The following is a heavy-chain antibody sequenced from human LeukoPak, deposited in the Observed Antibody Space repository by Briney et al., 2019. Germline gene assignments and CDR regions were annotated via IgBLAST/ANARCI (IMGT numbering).Heavy chain of an antibody. CDR3: ARGGPGYYLDY. CDR1: GFTFSSHD. Sequence: GGSLRLSCAASGFTFSSHDMHWVRQATGKGLEWVSTIGTAGDTYYPGSVKGRFTISRENARNSLYLQMNILKAGDTAVYYCARGGPGYYLDYWGQGTLVTVSP. J-gene: IGHJ4*02. V-gene: IGHV3-13*01. CDR2: IGTAGDT.